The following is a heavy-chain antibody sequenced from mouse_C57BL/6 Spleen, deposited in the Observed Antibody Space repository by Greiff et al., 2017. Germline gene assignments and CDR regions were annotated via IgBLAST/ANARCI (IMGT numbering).Heavy chain of an antibody. V-gene: IGHV1-82*01. CDR3: ARSFYYDYDDVHWYIDV. CDR2: IYPGDGDT. CDR1: GYAFSSSW. J-gene: IGHJ1*03. Sequence: QVQLQQSGPELVKPGASVKISCKASGYAFSSSWMNWVKQRPGKGLEWIGRIYPGDGDTNYNGKFTGKATLTADKSSSTAYMQLSSLTSEDSAVYFCARSFYYDYDDVHWYIDVWGTGTTVTVSS. D-gene: IGHD2-4*01.